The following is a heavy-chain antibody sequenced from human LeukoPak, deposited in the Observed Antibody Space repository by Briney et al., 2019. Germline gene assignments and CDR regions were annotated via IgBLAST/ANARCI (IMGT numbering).Heavy chain of an antibody. D-gene: IGHD3-10*01. Sequence: PSEILSLTCTVSGGSISSYYWSWIRQPPGKGLEWIGYIYYSGSTNYNPSLKSRVTISVDTSKNQFSLKLSSVTAADTAVYYCARARFGEHFDYWGQGTLVTVSS. CDR2: IYYSGST. V-gene: IGHV4-59*01. CDR3: ARARFGEHFDY. J-gene: IGHJ4*02. CDR1: GGSISSYY.